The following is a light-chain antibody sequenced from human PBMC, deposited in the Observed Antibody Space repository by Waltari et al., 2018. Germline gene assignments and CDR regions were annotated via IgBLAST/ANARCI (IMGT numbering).Light chain of an antibody. Sequence: QSALIQPPSVSGSPGQSVTISCTGSSSDVGRYNYVSWYQQHSGKAPKLIIYEVIERPSGVPDRFSGSKSGDTASLTISGLQAEDEADYYCCSYAGSHSWVFGGGTKLTVL. CDR2: EVI. J-gene: IGLJ3*02. V-gene: IGLV2-11*01. CDR1: SSDVGRYNY. CDR3: CSYAGSHSWV.